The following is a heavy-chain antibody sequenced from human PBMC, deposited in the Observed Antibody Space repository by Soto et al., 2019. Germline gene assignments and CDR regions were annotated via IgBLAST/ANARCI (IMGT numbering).Heavy chain of an antibody. CDR1: GCIFTRYS. CDR3: ARESEDLTSNFDY. Sequence: EVQLVESGGGLVKPGGSLRLSCAASGCIFTRYSMNWVRHAPSKGLEWVSSISSTTNYIYYGDSMKGRFTISRDNAKNSLYLEMNSLRAEDTAVYYCARESEDLTSNFDYWGQGTLVTVSS. J-gene: IGHJ4*02. V-gene: IGHV3-21*06. CDR2: ISSTTNYI.